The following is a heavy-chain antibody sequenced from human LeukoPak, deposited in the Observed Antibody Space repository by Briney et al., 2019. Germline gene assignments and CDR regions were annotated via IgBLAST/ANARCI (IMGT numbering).Heavy chain of an antibody. CDR1: GYSISSGYY. J-gene: IGHJ5*02. Sequence: SETLSLTCAVSGYSISSGYYWGWVRQPPGKGLEWIGSIYHSGSTYYNPSLKSRVTISVHTSKNQFSLKLSSVTAADTAVYYCARDLGAVAGTIWFDPWGQGTLVTVSS. CDR3: ARDLGAVAGTIWFDP. V-gene: IGHV4-38-2*02. CDR2: IYHSGST. D-gene: IGHD6-19*01.